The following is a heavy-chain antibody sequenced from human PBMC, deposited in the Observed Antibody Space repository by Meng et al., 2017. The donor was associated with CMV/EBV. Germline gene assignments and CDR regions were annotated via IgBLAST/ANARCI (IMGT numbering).Heavy chain of an antibody. CDR2: ISGSGGST. Sequence: GGPLRLSCAASGFTFSSYAMSWVRQAPGKGLEWVSAISGSGGSTYYADSVKGRFTISRDNSKNTLYLQMNSLRAEDTAVYYCAKGFRAYSSSWYDVSDYWGQGTLVTVSS. CDR1: GFTFSSYA. J-gene: IGHJ4*02. CDR3: AKGFRAYSSSWYDVSDY. D-gene: IGHD6-13*01. V-gene: IGHV3-23*01.